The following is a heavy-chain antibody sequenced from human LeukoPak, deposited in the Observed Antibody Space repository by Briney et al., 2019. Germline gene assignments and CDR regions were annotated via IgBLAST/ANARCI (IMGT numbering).Heavy chain of an antibody. Sequence: GGPLRLSCAASGFTFSSYWMHWVRQAPGKGLVWVSRINSDGSSTSYADSVKGRFTISRDNAKNTLYLQMNSLRAEDTAVYYCAREGGDGYNRDFDYWGQGTLVTVSS. CDR1: GFTFSSYW. CDR2: INSDGSST. J-gene: IGHJ4*02. CDR3: AREGGDGYNRDFDY. D-gene: IGHD5-24*01. V-gene: IGHV3-74*01.